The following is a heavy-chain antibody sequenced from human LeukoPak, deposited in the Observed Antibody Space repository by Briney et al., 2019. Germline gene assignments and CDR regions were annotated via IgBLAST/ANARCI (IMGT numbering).Heavy chain of an antibody. Sequence: SETLSLTCTVYGGSFSGYYWSWIRQPPGKGLEWIGEINHSGSTNYNPSLKSRVTISVDTSKNQFSLKLSSVTAADTAVYYCARGSSSWYGYQDYWGQGTLVTVSS. V-gene: IGHV4-34*01. CDR1: GGSFSGYY. D-gene: IGHD6-13*01. CDR3: ARGSSSWYGYQDY. CDR2: INHSGST. J-gene: IGHJ4*02.